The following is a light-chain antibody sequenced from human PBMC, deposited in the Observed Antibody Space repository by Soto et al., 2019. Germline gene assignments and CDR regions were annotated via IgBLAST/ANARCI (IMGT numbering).Light chain of an antibody. CDR1: QNIVDY. CDR2: GAS. J-gene: IGKJ3*01. V-gene: IGKV1-5*03. Sequence: DIEMTQSPSTLSASVGDSVTLTCRASQNIVDYLAWYQQKPGKAPRLLIYGASTLESGVPSRFSGSGSGTEFTLTISSLHPDDFSTYYCQQYNTYSATFGPGTRVDV. CDR3: QQYNTYSAT.